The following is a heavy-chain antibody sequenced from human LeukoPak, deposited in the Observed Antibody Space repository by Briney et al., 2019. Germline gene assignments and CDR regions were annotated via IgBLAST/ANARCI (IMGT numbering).Heavy chain of an antibody. CDR2: ISSGGDRA. V-gene: IGHV3-23*01. J-gene: IGHJ4*02. D-gene: IGHD6-19*01. Sequence: GGSLRLSCAASRFTFSSCAMSWVRQAPGKGLEWVSAISSGGDRAYNADPVKGRFTISRDNSKNTLYLQMNSLRVEDTAVYYCARGISISGWYFFDYWGQGTLVTVSS. CDR1: RFTFSSCA. CDR3: ARGISISGWYFFDY.